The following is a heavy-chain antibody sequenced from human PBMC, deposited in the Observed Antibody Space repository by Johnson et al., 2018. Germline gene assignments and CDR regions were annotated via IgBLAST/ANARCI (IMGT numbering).Heavy chain of an antibody. Sequence: QVQLVQAGGGLVQPGGSLRLSCAASGFTFSSYSMNWVRQAPGKGLEWVAVISYDGSNKYYAASVKGRFTIPRDNSKKPLDLQMNSLRAEEPAVYYCAKDGRLLRYFDWAFIFQHWGQGTLVTVSS. CDR2: ISYDGSNK. CDR1: GFTFSSYS. V-gene: IGHV3-30*18. J-gene: IGHJ1*01. CDR3: AKDGRLLRYFDWAFIFQH. D-gene: IGHD3-9*01.